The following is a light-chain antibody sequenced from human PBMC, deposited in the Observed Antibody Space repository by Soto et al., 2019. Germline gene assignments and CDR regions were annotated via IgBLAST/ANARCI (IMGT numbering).Light chain of an antibody. V-gene: IGLV1-44*01. CDR1: SSNIGSTT. CDR3: AAWDDSLNGLV. J-gene: IGLJ1*01. CDR2: NNN. Sequence: QSVLTQPPSASGTPGQRGTISCSGSSSNIGSTTVNWYQQLPGTAPKLLIYNNNHRPSGVPDRFSGSKSGTSASLAISGLQSEDEAEYYCAAWDDSLNGLVFGTGTKLTVL.